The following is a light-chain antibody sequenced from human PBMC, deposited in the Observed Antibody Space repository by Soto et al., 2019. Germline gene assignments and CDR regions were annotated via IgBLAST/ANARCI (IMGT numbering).Light chain of an antibody. CDR1: QSIGDW. CDR3: QQHNSSPWT. Sequence: DIPMTQSPSTLSTSVGDRVTITCRASQSIGDWLAWFQQKPGKAPKLLIYDVSTLESGVPSRFSGSGSGTEFTLTISSLQPDDFATYYCQQHNSSPWTFGQGTKVEIK. V-gene: IGKV1-5*01. J-gene: IGKJ1*01. CDR2: DVS.